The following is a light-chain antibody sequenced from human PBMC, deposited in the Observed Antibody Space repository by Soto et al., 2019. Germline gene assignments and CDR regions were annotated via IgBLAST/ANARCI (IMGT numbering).Light chain of an antibody. J-gene: IGKJ2*01. V-gene: IGKV1-5*01. CDR1: QSISSW. Sequence: DIQMTQSPSTLSASVGDRVTITCRASQSISSWLAWYQQKPGKAPKVLIYDASSLESGVPSRFSGSGSGTDFTLTISSLQPADFATYYCQQYKSYPYTFGHGTKLEIK. CDR3: QQYKSYPYT. CDR2: DAS.